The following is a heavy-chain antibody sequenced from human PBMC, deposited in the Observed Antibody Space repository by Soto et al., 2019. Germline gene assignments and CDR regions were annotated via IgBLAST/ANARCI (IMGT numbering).Heavy chain of an antibody. Sequence: SVKVSCKASGGTFSSYAISWVRQAPGQGLEWMGGIIPIFGTANYAQKFQGRVTITADESTSTAYMELSSLRSEDTAVYYCARGLSNNSIQFYDFWSGYLNNYYYYYMDVWGQRTTVTVSS. D-gene: IGHD3-3*01. V-gene: IGHV1-69*13. CDR3: ARGLSNNSIQFYDFWSGYLNNYYYYYMDV. J-gene: IGHJ6*03. CDR2: IIPIFGTA. CDR1: GGTFSSYA.